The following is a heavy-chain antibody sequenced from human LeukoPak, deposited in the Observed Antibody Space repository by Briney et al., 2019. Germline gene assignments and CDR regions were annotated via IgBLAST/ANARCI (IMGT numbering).Heavy chain of an antibody. CDR2: IYYSGST. CDR3: ARAITMVRGSYYYGMYV. CDR1: GGSIISYY. D-gene: IGHD3-10*01. V-gene: IGHV4-59*08. J-gene: IGHJ6*02. Sequence: SQTLSLTCTVSGGSIISYYWSWIRQPPGKGLEWIGLIYYSGSTNYNPSPKSRVTISVYTSKNQFSMKMSSVTAADPAVYICARAITMVRGSYYYGMYVWGQGTTVTVSS.